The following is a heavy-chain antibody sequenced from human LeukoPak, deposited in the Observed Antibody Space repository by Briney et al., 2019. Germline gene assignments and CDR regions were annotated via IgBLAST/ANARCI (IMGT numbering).Heavy chain of an antibody. CDR2: IKQDGSDR. J-gene: IGHJ4*02. CDR1: GFTFRIYW. D-gene: IGHD6-19*01. V-gene: IGHV3-7*03. CDR3: VRNLAVAGTCFDS. Sequence: PGGSLRLSCAASGFTFRIYWMSWVRQAPGTGLEWVANIKQDGSDRNYVTSVRGRFTISRDNAESSLFLQMNSLRAEDTAVYYCVRNLAVAGTCFDSWGQGTLVTVSS.